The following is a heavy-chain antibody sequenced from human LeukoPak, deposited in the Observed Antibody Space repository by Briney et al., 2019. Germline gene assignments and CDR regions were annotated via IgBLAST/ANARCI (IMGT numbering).Heavy chain of an antibody. J-gene: IGHJ3*02. CDR3: ARETMVVNDAFDI. D-gene: IGHD4-23*01. CDR2: ISSSGSTI. V-gene: IGHV3-48*03. Sequence: GGSLRLSCAASGFTFSSYEMNWVRQAPGKGLEWVSYISSSGSTIYYADSVKGRFTISRDNAKNSLYLQMNSLRAEDTAVYYCARETMVVNDAFDIWAKGQWSPSLQ. CDR1: GFTFSSYE.